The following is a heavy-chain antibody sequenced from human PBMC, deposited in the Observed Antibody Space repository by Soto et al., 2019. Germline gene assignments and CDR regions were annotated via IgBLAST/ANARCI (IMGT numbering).Heavy chain of an antibody. D-gene: IGHD3-10*01. V-gene: IGHV3-11*01. J-gene: IGHJ4*02. CDR1: GFALSDYY. CDR2: ISGSGTTI. Sequence: GSLRLSCAASGFALSDYYMTWIRQPPGKGLEWVSYISGSGTTIHYADSVKGRFTVSRDNARNSLYLQMNSLRAEDTAFYYCANDPYYYASEYWGQGTLVTVSS. CDR3: ANDPYYYASEY.